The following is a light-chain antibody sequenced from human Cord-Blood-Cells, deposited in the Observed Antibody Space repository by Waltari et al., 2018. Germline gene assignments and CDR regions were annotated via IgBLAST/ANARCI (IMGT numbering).Light chain of an antibody. Sequence: EIVLTQSPATLSLSPGERATLSCRATQSVSTYLAWYQQRPGQAPRLLIHDASNRATGLPARFSGSGSGTDFTLTISRLEPEDFAVYYCQQRSNWPLTFGGGTKVEIK. V-gene: IGKV3-11*01. CDR1: QSVSTY. J-gene: IGKJ4*01. CDR2: DAS. CDR3: QQRSNWPLT.